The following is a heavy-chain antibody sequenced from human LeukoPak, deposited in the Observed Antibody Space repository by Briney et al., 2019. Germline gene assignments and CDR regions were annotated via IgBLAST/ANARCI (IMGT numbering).Heavy chain of an antibody. D-gene: IGHD1-26*01. J-gene: IGHJ4*02. CDR3: ARSGSYGPFDY. CDR1: GFTFSSYA. V-gene: IGHV4-34*01. Sequence: PGGSLRLSCAASGFTFSSYAMSWVRQAPGKGLEWIGEINHSGSTNYNPSLKSRVSISVDTSKNQFSLKLNSVTAADTAVYYCARSGSYGPFDYWGQGTLVTVSS. CDR2: INHSGST.